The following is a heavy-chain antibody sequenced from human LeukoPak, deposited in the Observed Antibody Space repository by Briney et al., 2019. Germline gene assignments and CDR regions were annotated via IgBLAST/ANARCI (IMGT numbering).Heavy chain of an antibody. V-gene: IGHV3-7*03. Sequence: PGGSLRLSCAASGFTFSNYWMSWVRQAPGKGPEWVANVKQDASEKYYVDSLRGRFTISRDNAENSLYLQMNSLRAEDTAVYYCAKESYYYDSSGYAFDYWGQGTLVTVSS. CDR2: VKQDASEK. CDR1: GFTFSNYW. D-gene: IGHD3-22*01. CDR3: AKESYYYDSSGYAFDY. J-gene: IGHJ4*02.